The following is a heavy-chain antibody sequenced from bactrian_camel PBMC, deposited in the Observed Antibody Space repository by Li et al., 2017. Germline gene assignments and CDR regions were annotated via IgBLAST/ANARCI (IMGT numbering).Heavy chain of an antibody. CDR2: IDSSGRT. J-gene: IGHJ4*01. CDR1: GHIYNDAF. V-gene: IGHV3S53*01. D-gene: IGHD4*01. Sequence: HVQLVESGGGSVQAGGSLRLSCTVSGHIYNDAFMAWFRRTPGKAREGLAHIDSSGRTTYADSVRGRFAISRDSSKRSLYLQMNSLKSEDSVAYFCAQGVYYDDNDVLSEFTYHFWGQGTQVTVS. CDR3: AQGVYYDDNDVLSEFTYHF.